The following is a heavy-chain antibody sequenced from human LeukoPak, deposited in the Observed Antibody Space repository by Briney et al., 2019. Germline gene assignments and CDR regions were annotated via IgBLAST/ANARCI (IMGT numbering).Heavy chain of an antibody. CDR2: INPSGGST. Sequence: GASVKVSCKASGYTFTSYGISWVRQAPGQGLEWMGIINPSGGSTSYAQKFQGRVTMTRDTSTSTVYMELSSLRSEDTAVYYCARDLGIAASGNYFDYWGQGTLVTVSS. CDR1: GYTFTSYG. V-gene: IGHV1-46*01. D-gene: IGHD6-13*01. CDR3: ARDLGIAASGNYFDY. J-gene: IGHJ4*02.